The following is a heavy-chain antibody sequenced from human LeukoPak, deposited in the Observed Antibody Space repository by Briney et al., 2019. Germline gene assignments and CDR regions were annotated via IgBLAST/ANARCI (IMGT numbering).Heavy chain of an antibody. D-gene: IGHD1-7*01. Sequence: ASVKVSCKASGYTFTNYDINWVRQATGQGREWMGWMNPNSGNTGYAQKFQGRVTITRDTSISTAYMELSSLRSGDTAVYYCARGLHWNFEHYYYYYMDVWGKGTTVTVSS. CDR1: GYTFTNYD. CDR2: MNPNSGNT. CDR3: ARGLHWNFEHYYYYYMDV. V-gene: IGHV1-8*03. J-gene: IGHJ6*03.